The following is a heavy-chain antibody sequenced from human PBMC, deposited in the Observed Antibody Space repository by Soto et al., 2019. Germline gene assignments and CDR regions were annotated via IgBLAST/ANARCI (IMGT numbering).Heavy chain of an antibody. CDR2: IGSDGTTK. D-gene: IGHD3-10*01. Sequence: PGGSLRLACASSGFTFTDYEITWVRQAPEKGLKWVSYIGSDGTTKYYADSVKARFAISRDNAKKSLYLQMNSLRAEDTAVYYCARDYYYGAFDYWGQGTLVTVSS. J-gene: IGHJ4*02. CDR1: GFTFTDYE. CDR3: ARDYYYGAFDY. V-gene: IGHV3-48*03.